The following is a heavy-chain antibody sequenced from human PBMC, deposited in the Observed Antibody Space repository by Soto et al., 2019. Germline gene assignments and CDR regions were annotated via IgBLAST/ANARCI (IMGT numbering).Heavy chain of an antibody. Sequence: QVQLQESGPGLVEPSQTVSLTCTVSGGSISSDEYCWSWIRQTPGKGLEWIGHIYNRGSTYSNPSLKSRVTISVDTSKNQFSRKLSSVTAADTAVYYCARGPSGDKVDYWGQGTLVTVSS. CDR3: ARGPSGDKVDY. V-gene: IGHV4-30-4*01. J-gene: IGHJ4*02. CDR1: GGSISSDEYC. CDR2: IYNRGST. D-gene: IGHD1-26*01.